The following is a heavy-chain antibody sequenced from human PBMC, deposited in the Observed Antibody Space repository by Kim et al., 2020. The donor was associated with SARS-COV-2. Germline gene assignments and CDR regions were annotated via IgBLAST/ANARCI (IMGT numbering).Heavy chain of an antibody. D-gene: IGHD6-6*01. J-gene: IGHJ4*02. V-gene: IGHV3-11*05. CDR3: AGGFSGSSSGQMDY. Sequence: ADSVKGLFTIARDNAKKSLYLQMNSLRAEDTAVYYCAGGFSGSSSGQMDYWGQGTLVTVSS.